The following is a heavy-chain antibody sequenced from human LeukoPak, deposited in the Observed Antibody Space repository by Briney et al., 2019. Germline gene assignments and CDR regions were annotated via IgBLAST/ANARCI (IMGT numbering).Heavy chain of an antibody. D-gene: IGHD5-24*01. Sequence: PGGSLRLSCAASEFTFSTYSMNWVRQAPGKGLEWVSAISSSGGDTYYADSVKDRFTISRDNSKNTLYLQMNSLRAEDTAVYYCARAGERWLQFPRLVDYWGQGTLVTVSS. CDR3: ARAGERWLQFPRLVDY. V-gene: IGHV3-21*01. CDR2: ISSSGGDT. J-gene: IGHJ4*02. CDR1: EFTFSTYS.